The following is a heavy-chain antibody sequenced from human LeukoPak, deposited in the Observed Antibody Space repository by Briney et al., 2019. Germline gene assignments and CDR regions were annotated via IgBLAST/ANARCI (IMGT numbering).Heavy chain of an antibody. CDR3: ARGRMAGTYVFDY. V-gene: IGHV1-69*13. CDR1: GYTFSSYA. Sequence: ASVKVSCKASGYTFSSYAISWVRQAPGQGLEWMGGIIPIFGTANYAQKFQGRVTITADESTSTAYMDLSSLRSEDTAVYYCARGRMAGTYVFDYWGQGTLVTVSS. D-gene: IGHD6-19*01. CDR2: IIPIFGTA. J-gene: IGHJ4*02.